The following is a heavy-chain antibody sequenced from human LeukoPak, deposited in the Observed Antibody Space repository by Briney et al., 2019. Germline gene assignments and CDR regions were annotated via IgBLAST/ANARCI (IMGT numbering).Heavy chain of an antibody. CDR1: GGSLSSYY. CDR2: IYYSGST. J-gene: IGHJ3*02. V-gene: IGHV4-59*01. CDR3: ARVLTYSSSSVSAFDI. Sequence: SETLSLTCTVSGGSLSSYYWSWIRQPPGKGLEWIGYIYYSGSTYDNPSLKSRVTISRDTSKNQFSLKLGSVTAADTAVYYCARVLTYSSSSVSAFDIWGQGTMVTVSS. D-gene: IGHD6-13*01.